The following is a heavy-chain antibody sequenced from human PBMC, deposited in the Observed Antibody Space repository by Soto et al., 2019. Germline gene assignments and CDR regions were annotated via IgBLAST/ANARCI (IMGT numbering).Heavy chain of an antibody. CDR3: ATVRATGYSSSRDYFDY. Sequence: ASVKVSCKVSGYTFTDYYMHWVQQAPGKGLEWMGLVDPEDGETIYAEKFQGRVTITADTSTDTAYMELSSLRSEDTAVYYCATVRATGYSSSRDYFDYWGQGTLVTVSS. D-gene: IGHD6-13*01. J-gene: IGHJ4*02. CDR2: VDPEDGET. V-gene: IGHV1-69-2*01. CDR1: GYTFTDYY.